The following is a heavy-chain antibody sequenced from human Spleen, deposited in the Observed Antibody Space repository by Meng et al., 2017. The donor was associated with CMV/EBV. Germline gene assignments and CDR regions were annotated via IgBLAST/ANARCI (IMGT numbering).Heavy chain of an antibody. D-gene: IGHD1-26*01. J-gene: IGHJ4*02. CDR3: VRMSGSYCWL. CDR1: GFIFSSYE. CDR2: ISTGGTI. Sequence: GGSLRLSCATSGFIFSSYEMNWVRQAPGKGLEWISYISTGGTIYYRDSVKGRFTISRDDFKSELYLQMNSLRAEDTARYYCVRMSGSYCWLWGQGTPVTVSS. V-gene: IGHV3-48*03.